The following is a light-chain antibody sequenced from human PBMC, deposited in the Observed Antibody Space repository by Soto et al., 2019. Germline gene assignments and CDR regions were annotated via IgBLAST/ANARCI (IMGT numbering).Light chain of an antibody. Sequence: EIVLTQSPGTLSLSPGERATLSCRASQRISSSFLAWYQQRPGQSPRLIIYGASSRATGIPDRFSGSGSGTDFTLTISRLDLEDSAFYYCQQYVTSSWTFGQGTKVDIK. J-gene: IGKJ1*01. CDR3: QQYVTSSWT. V-gene: IGKV3-20*01. CDR2: GAS. CDR1: QRISSSF.